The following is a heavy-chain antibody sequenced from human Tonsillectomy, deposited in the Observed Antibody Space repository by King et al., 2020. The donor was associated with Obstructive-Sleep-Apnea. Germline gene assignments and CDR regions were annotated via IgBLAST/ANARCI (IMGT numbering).Heavy chain of an antibody. D-gene: IGHD3-10*01. V-gene: IGHV3-21*01. CDR1: GFTFSSYL. CDR3: ARGKATSGYYYYGMDV. J-gene: IGHJ6*02. CDR2: ISSSSSYI. Sequence: QLVQSGGGLVKPGGSLRLSCAASGFTFSSYLMNWVRQAPGKGLEWVSSISSSSSYIYYTDSVKGRFTISRDNAKNSLYLQMNTLRAEDTAVYYCARGKATSGYYYYGMDVWGHGTPVTVSS.